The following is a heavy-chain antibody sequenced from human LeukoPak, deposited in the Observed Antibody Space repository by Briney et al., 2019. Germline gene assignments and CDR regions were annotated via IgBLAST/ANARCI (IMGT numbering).Heavy chain of an antibody. Sequence: GGSLRLSCAASGFTFSSYGMHWVRQAPGKGLEWVAFIRYDGSNKYYADSVKGRFTISRDNSKNTLYLQMNNLRAADTAVYYCAKERDTAMVTIDYWGQGTLVTVSS. CDR3: AKERDTAMVTIDY. V-gene: IGHV3-30*02. CDR1: GFTFSSYG. CDR2: IRYDGSNK. D-gene: IGHD5-18*01. J-gene: IGHJ4*02.